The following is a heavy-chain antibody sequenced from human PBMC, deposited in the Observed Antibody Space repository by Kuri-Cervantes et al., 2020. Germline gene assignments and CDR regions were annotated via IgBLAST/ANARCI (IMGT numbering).Heavy chain of an antibody. J-gene: IGHJ3*02. V-gene: IGHV4-59*12. CDR1: GGSISSYY. D-gene: IGHD6-19*01. CDR2: IYYSGST. CDR3: ARGRRGPGRIGYSSGSRSAFDI. Sequence: SETLSLTCTVSGGSISSYYWSWIRQPPGKGLEWIGYIYYSGSTNYNPSLKSRVTISGDTSKNQFSLKLSSVTAADTAVYYCARGRRGPGRIGYSSGSRSAFDIWGQGTMVTVSS.